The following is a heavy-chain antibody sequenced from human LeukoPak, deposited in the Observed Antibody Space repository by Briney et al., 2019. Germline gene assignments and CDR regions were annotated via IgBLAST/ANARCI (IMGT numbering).Heavy chain of an antibody. Sequence: GGSLRLSCAASGFTFSSYGMHWVRQAPGKGLEWVAVIWYDGSNKYYADSVKGRFTISRDNSKNTLYLQMNSLRAEDTAVYYCAGDGGPSGHEGSYYFDYWGQGTLVTVSS. CDR1: GFTFSSYG. J-gene: IGHJ4*02. CDR2: IWYDGSNK. V-gene: IGHV3-33*01. CDR3: AGDGGPSGHEGSYYFDY. D-gene: IGHD3-16*01.